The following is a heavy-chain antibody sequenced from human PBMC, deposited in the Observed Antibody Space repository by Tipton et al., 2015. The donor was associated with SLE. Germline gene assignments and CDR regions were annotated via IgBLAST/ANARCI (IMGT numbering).Heavy chain of an antibody. CDR2: IYYSGST. J-gene: IGHJ2*01. CDR3: AREEGRYFDL. CDR1: GGSISSGSYY. V-gene: IGHV4-39*07. Sequence: TLSLTCTVSGGSISSGSYYWGWIRQPPGKGLEWIGSIYYSGSTYYNPSLKSRVTISVDTSKDQFSLKLSSVTAADTAVYYCAREEGRYFDLWGRGTLVTVSS. D-gene: IGHD3-10*01.